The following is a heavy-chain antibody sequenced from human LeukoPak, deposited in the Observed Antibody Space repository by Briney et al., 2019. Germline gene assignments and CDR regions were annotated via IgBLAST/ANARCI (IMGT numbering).Heavy chain of an antibody. V-gene: IGHV3-23*05. J-gene: IGHJ5*02. CDR2: ISNGY. Sequence: GGSLRLSCVASGFVFSSHAMSWVRQAPGKGLEWVSAISNGYYYADSVKGRFTISRDNSKNTVYLQMSSLRAEDTAVYFCVREARYCTAASCSKTNWFDPWGQGTLVTVSS. CDR1: GFVFSSHA. D-gene: IGHD2-8*02. CDR3: VREARYCTAASCSKTNWFDP.